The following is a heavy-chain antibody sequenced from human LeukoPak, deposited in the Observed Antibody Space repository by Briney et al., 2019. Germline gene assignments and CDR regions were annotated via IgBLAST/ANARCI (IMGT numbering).Heavy chain of an antibody. CDR3: AKNPGSYRLQHDY. D-gene: IGHD3-16*02. CDR1: GFTFSSYA. Sequence: GGSLRLSCAASGFTFSSYAMSWVRQAPGKGLEWVSAISGSGGSTYYADSVKGRFTISRDNPKNTLYLQMNSLRAEDTAVYYCAKNPGSYRLQHDYWGQGTLVTVSS. CDR2: ISGSGGST. J-gene: IGHJ4*02. V-gene: IGHV3-23*01.